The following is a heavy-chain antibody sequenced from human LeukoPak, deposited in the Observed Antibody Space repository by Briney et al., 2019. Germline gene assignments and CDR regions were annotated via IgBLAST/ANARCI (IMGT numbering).Heavy chain of an antibody. CDR1: GGSISGYY. D-gene: IGHD3-16*01. J-gene: IGHJ3*02. CDR3: ARDLFWGGVFSEDAFDI. CDR2: IYTSGST. Sequence: SETLSLTCTVSGGSISGYYWSWIRQPAGKGLEWIGRIYTSGSTNYNPSLKSRVTMSVDTSKNQFSLKLTSMTSSMTAADTAVYYCARDLFWGGVFSEDAFDIWGQGTMVTVSS. V-gene: IGHV4-4*07.